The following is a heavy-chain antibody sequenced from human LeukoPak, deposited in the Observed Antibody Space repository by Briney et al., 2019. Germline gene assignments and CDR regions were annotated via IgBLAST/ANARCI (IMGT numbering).Heavy chain of an antibody. CDR2: MYYSGTT. V-gene: IGHV4-31*03. J-gene: IGHJ4*02. Sequence: PSQTLSLTCTVSGGSISSGDYYWSWIRQNPGKGLEWIGHMYYSGTTYYNPSLTSRVSISVDTSKNQFSLKLSSVTAADTAVYYCARYGGYAHDYWGQGTLVTVSS. D-gene: IGHD4-23*01. CDR3: ARYGGYAHDY. CDR1: GGSISSGDYY.